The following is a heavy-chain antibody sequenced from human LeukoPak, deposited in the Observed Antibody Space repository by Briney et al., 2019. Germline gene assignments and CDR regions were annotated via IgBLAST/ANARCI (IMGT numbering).Heavy chain of an antibody. CDR3: ARDLRLGYCSGGSCYPFDY. Sequence: PGGSLRLSCAASGFTFSSYIMNWVRQAPGKGLEWVSYISSSSSTIYYADSVKGRFTISRDNAKNSLYLQMNSLRDEDTAVYYCARDLRLGYCSGGSCYPFDYWGQGTLVTVSS. CDR2: ISSSSSTI. V-gene: IGHV3-48*02. D-gene: IGHD2-15*01. CDR1: GFTFSSYI. J-gene: IGHJ4*02.